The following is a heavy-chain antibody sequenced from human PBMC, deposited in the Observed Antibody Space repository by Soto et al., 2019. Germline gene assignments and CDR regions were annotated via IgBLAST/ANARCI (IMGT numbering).Heavy chain of an antibody. CDR1: GFSLSTSGVG. CDR2: IYWDDDK. Sequence: SGPTLVNPTQTLTLTCTFSGFSLSTSGVGVGWIRQPPGKALEWLALIYWDDDKRYNPSLKSRLTITKDTSKNQVVLTITNMDPVDTATYYCAHRPHILRWFGEYAFDYWGQGTLVTVSS. D-gene: IGHD3-10*01. J-gene: IGHJ4*02. V-gene: IGHV2-5*02. CDR3: AHRPHILRWFGEYAFDY.